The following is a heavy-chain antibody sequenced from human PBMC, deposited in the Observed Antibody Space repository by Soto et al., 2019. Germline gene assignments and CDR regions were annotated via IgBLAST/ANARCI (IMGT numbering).Heavy chain of an antibody. J-gene: IGHJ4*02. CDR3: VRDGAVAGNINFDF. V-gene: IGHV1-3*01. D-gene: IGHD6-19*01. CDR1: GYTFSNYA. CDR2: INAGDGNT. Sequence: GASVKVSFKASGYTFSNYAVHWLRQAPGQRLEWMGWINAGDGNTKYSRNFQGRVTISRDTSASTAYMELSSLRSEDTAVYYCVRDGAVAGNINFDFWGQGTLVTVSS.